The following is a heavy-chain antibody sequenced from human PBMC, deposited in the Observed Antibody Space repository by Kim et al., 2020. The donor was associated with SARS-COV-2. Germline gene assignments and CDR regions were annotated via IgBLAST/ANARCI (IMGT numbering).Heavy chain of an antibody. D-gene: IGHD3-10*01. CDR2: IIPIFGTA. J-gene: IGHJ4*02. CDR3: ARVILSVGESDSWGYFDY. CDR1: GGTFSSYA. Sequence: SVKVSCKASGGTFSSYAISWVRQAPGQGLEWMGGIIPIFGTANYAQKFQGRVTITADESTSTAYMELSSLRSEDTAVYYCARVILSVGESDSWGYFDYWGQGTLVTVSS. V-gene: IGHV1-69*13.